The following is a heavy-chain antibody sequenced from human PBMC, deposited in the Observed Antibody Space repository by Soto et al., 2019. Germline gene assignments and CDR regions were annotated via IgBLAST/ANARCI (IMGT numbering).Heavy chain of an antibody. Sequence: ASVKVSCKASGGTFSSYAISWVRQAPGQGLEWMGGIIPIFGTANYAQKFQGRVTITADESTSTAYMELSSLRSEDTAVYYCASRLRFLEWSHRGYYGMDVWGQGTTVTVSS. CDR2: IIPIFGTA. CDR1: GGTFSSYA. V-gene: IGHV1-69*13. J-gene: IGHJ6*02. CDR3: ASRLRFLEWSHRGYYGMDV. D-gene: IGHD3-3*01.